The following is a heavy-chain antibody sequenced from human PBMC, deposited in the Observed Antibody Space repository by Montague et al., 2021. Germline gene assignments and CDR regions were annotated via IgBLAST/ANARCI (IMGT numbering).Heavy chain of an antibody. CDR1: GDSVSSNYF. J-gene: IGHJ5*02. CDR2: IYHGTT. V-gene: IGHV4-4*02. D-gene: IGHD1-26*01. Sequence: SETLSLTCTVSGDSVSSNYFWCWVRRPLGKGLVWIGEIYHGTTSNSPSLTGQLTVSMDTSKNQFSLKLSSVTAADTAIYYCAVGSESAWELLHHWGQGILVTVSS. CDR3: AVGSESAWELLHH.